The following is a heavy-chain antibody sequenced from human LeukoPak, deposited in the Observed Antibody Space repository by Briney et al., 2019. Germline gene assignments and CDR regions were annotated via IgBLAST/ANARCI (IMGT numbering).Heavy chain of an antibody. CDR2: VSPSGDT. CDR1: GDSVSPYY. J-gene: IGHJ5*02. CDR3: ASHSGNYLNGAFYGWFGP. Sequence: SETLSLTCSVSGDSVSPYYWSWIRQAPGKGLEWIAYVSPSGDTSYNPSLKSRVTVSVDTSNNQFSLKLDSVTAADTDVYYCASHSGNYLNGAFYGWFGPWGQGTLVTVSS. V-gene: IGHV4-4*09. D-gene: IGHD5-24*01.